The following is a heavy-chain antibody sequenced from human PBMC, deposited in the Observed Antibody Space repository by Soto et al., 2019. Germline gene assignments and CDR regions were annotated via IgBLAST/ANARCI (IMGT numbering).Heavy chain of an antibody. D-gene: IGHD6-13*01. CDR1: GGSISSYY. CDR2: IYYSGST. V-gene: IGHV4-59*01. Sequence: PSETLSLTCTVSGGSISSYYWSWIRQPPGKGLEWIGYIYYSGSTNYNPSLKSRVTISVDTSKNQFSLKLSSVTAADTAVYYCARDLGSSWDIGGQADNWFDPWGQGTLVTVSS. J-gene: IGHJ5*02. CDR3: ARDLGSSWDIGGQADNWFDP.